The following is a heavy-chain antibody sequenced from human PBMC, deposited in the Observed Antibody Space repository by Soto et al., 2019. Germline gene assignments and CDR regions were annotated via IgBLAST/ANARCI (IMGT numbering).Heavy chain of an antibody. Sequence: QVQLVQSGAEVKKPGASVKVSCKASGYTFTSYAMHWVRQAPGQRLEWMGWINAGNGNTKYSQKFQGRVTITRDTSASTAYMELSSLRSEDTAVYYCARGFFAISFPYGMDVCGQGTTVTVSS. J-gene: IGHJ6*02. CDR1: GYTFTSYA. CDR2: INAGNGNT. V-gene: IGHV1-3*01. CDR3: ARGFFAISFPYGMDV. D-gene: IGHD3-3*01.